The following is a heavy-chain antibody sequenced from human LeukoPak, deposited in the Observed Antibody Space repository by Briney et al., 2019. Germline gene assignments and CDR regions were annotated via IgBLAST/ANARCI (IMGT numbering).Heavy chain of an antibody. D-gene: IGHD6-19*01. J-gene: IGHJ6*02. CDR1: GGTFSSYA. Sequence: GASVKVSCKASGGTFSSYAISWVRQAPGQGLEWMGGIIPIFGTANYAQKFQGRVTITADESTSTAYMELSSLRSEDTAVYYCAREPYSSGWPFHYFYYGMDVWGQGTTVTVSS. CDR3: AREPYSSGWPFHYFYYGMDV. CDR2: IIPIFGTA. V-gene: IGHV1-69*01.